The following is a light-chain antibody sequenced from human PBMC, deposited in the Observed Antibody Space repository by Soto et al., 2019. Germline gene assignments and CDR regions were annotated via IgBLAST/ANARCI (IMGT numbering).Light chain of an antibody. CDR2: GAS. J-gene: IGKJ2*01. CDR1: QSVSSNY. Sequence: EIVLTQSPGTLPLSPGERATLSCRASQSVSSNYLVWYQQKPGQAPRPLIYGASSRATGIPDRFSGSGSGTNFTLTISRLEPADFAVYYCQQYANSPFTFGQGTKLEIK. V-gene: IGKV3-20*01. CDR3: QQYANSPFT.